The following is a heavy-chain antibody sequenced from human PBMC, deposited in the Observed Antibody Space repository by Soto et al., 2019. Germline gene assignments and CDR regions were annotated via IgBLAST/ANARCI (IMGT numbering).Heavy chain of an antibody. J-gene: IGHJ3*02. CDR1: GFSLGTRAVG. V-gene: IGHV2-5*01. Sequence: SGPTLVNPTHTLTLTCTFSGFSLGTRAVGVGWIRQPPGKALEWLALIYWNDDKRYSPSLKNRLTITKDTSKNHVVLTMTNMDPVDTATYYCAHRHELGSFDIWGQGTKVTVSS. D-gene: IGHD1-26*01. CDR3: AHRHELGSFDI. CDR2: IYWNDDK.